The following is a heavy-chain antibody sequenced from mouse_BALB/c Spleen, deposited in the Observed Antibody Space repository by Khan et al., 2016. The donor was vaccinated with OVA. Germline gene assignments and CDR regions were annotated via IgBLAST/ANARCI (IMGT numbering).Heavy chain of an antibody. CDR3: ARREKYGYDPSWFAY. J-gene: IGHJ3*01. CDR1: GYTFTSYW. V-gene: IGHV1-52*01. CDR2: INPSDSES. D-gene: IGHD2-2*01. Sequence: QVQLQQPGAELVRPGASVKLSCKASGYTFTSYWMNWVRQRPRQGLEWIGKINPSDSESHYNQMFKDKATLTVDKSSGTAYMQLSSLTSEDSAVYYGARREKYGYDPSWFAYWGQGTLVTVS.